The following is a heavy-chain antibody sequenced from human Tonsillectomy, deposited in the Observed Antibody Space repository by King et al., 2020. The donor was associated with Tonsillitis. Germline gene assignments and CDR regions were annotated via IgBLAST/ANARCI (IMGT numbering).Heavy chain of an antibody. CDR1: GFTFSNYA. V-gene: IGHV3-23*04. Sequence: VQLVESGGGLVQPGGSLRLSCAASGFTFSNYAMSWVRQTPGKGLEWVSSISGSGGSTDYADSVKGRFTISRDNSKNTLYLQMNNLRAEDTAVYYCAREIQTASADPRGYFDYWGQEALVTVSS. D-gene: IGHD2-2*01. CDR3: AREIQTASADPRGYFDY. CDR2: ISGSGGST. J-gene: IGHJ4*02.